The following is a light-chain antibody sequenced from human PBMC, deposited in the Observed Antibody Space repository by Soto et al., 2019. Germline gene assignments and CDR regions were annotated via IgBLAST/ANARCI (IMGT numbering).Light chain of an antibody. CDR2: NSN. Sequence: QSVLTQTPSASGTPGKRVTISCSGSSSNIGRNTVNWYQQLPGTAPKLFIYNSNQRPSGVPDRFSGSKSGTSASLTISGLQSEDEADYYCAAWDDSLNGVVFGGGTKLTVL. CDR3: AAWDDSLNGVV. V-gene: IGLV1-44*01. CDR1: SSNIGRNT. J-gene: IGLJ2*01.